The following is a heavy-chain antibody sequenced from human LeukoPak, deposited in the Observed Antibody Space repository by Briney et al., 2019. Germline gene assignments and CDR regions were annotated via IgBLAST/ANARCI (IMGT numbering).Heavy chain of an antibody. J-gene: IGHJ4*02. V-gene: IGHV3-NL1*01. CDR2: ISSNE. D-gene: IGHD4-23*01. CDR3: VKGGGNSRPYYFDY. CDR1: EFTFSRYA. Sequence: HPGGSLRLSCSASEFTFSRYAMHWVRQAPGKGLGYVSGISSNEDSVKGRFTISRDNSKNTLYLQMSSLRAEDTAVFYCVKGGGNSRPYYFDYWGQGTLVTVSS.